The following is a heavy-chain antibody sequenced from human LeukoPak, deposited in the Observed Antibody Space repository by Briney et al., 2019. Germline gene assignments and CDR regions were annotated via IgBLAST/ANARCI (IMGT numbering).Heavy chain of an antibody. CDR1: GYCFTSYW. J-gene: IGHJ4*02. CDR2: IYPGDSDT. Sequence: GESLKISCKGSGYCFTSYWICWVRQMPGKGLEWMGIIYPGDSDTRYSPSFHGQVTISAHKSITTAYLQWSSLKASDTAMYYCARLVAAAGDYWGQGTLVTVSS. CDR3: ARLVAAAGDY. D-gene: IGHD6-13*01. V-gene: IGHV5-51*01.